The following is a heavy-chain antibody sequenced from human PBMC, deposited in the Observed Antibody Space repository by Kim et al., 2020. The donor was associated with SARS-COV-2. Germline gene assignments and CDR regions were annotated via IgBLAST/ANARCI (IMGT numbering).Heavy chain of an antibody. D-gene: IGHD5-12*01. CDR1: GFTFRSYG. J-gene: IGHJ4*02. CDR2: IWYDGSNE. Sequence: GGSLRLSCAASGFTFRSYGMHWVRQAPGKGLEWVAVIWYDGSNEYYADSVKGRFTISRDNSKNTLYLQMNSLRAEDTAVYYCARSLTRDGYNYLYFDYWGQGTLVTVSS. V-gene: IGHV3-33*01. CDR3: ARSLTRDGYNYLYFDY.